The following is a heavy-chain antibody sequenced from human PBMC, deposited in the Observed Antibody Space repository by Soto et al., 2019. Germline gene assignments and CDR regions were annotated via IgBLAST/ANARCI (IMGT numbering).Heavy chain of an antibody. V-gene: IGHV3-30-3*01. CDR2: ISYDGSNK. Sequence: PGGSLRLSCAASGFTFSSYAMHWVRQAPGKGLEWVAVISYDGSNKYYADYVKGRFTISRDNSKNTLYLQMNSLRAEDTDVYYCAIQENYRSGSHYSPGYGMDVWGQGTTVTVS. CDR3: AIQENYRSGSHYSPGYGMDV. J-gene: IGHJ6*02. D-gene: IGHD3-10*01. CDR1: GFTFSSYA.